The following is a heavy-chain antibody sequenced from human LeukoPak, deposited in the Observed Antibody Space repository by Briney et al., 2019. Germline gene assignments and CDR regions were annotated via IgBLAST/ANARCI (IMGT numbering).Heavy chain of an antibody. Sequence: PQASVRVSCKASGFIFTDYGISWVRQAPGQGLEWMGWISAKNGNTNYAQKFQGRVTMTTDTSMTTAYMELRSLRYDDTAVYYCATTKSAMASCFDPWGQGTLVTVSS. D-gene: IGHD5-18*01. J-gene: IGHJ5*02. CDR1: GFIFTDYG. CDR3: ATTKSAMASCFDP. CDR2: ISAKNGNT. V-gene: IGHV1-18*01.